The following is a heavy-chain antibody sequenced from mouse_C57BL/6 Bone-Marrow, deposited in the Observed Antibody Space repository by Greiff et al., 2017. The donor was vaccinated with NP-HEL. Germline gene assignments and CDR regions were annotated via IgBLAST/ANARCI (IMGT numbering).Heavy chain of an antibody. CDR2: ISSGGSYT. CDR3: ARNDGYAMDY. J-gene: IGHJ4*01. CDR1: GFTFSSYG. D-gene: IGHD2-12*01. V-gene: IGHV5-6*02. Sequence: DVMLVEFGGDLVKPGGSLKLSCAASGFTFSSYGMSWVRQTPDKRLEWVATISSGGSYTYYPDSVKGRFTISRDNAKNTLYLQMSSLKSEDTAMYYCARNDGYAMDYWGQGTSVTVSA.